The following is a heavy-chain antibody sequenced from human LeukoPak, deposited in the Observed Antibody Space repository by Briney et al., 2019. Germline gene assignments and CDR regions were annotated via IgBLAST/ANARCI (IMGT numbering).Heavy chain of an antibody. D-gene: IGHD6-13*01. CDR2: INHSGST. Sequence: PETLSLTCAVYGGSFSGYYWSWIRQPPGKGLEWIGEINHSGSTNYNPSLKSRVTISVDTSKNQFSLKLSSVTAADTAVYYCATGQLVFDYWGQGTLVTVSS. CDR1: GGSFSGYY. CDR3: ATGQLVFDY. J-gene: IGHJ4*02. V-gene: IGHV4-34*01.